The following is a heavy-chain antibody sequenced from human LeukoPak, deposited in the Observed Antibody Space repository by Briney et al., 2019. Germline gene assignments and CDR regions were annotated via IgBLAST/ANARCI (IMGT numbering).Heavy chain of an antibody. CDR2: IDPSDSET. D-gene: IGHD5-18*01. J-gene: IGHJ4*02. V-gene: IGHV5-51*01. CDR3: ARQTAMGRSGDY. Sequence: GESLRISCKASGYSFTSYWIGWVRPMPGKGLEWMGIIDPSDSETRYTPSFQGQVTISVDKSLTTADLQWNSLKASDTAMYYCARQTAMGRSGDYWGQGTLVTVSS. CDR1: GYSFTSYW.